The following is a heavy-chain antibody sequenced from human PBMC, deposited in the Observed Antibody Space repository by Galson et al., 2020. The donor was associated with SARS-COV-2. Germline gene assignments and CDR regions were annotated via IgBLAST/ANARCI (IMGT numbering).Heavy chain of an antibody. CDR3: ARDFDGGGYQQLVLTNWFDP. Sequence: GGSLRLSCAASGFTFSSYSMNWVRQAPGKGLEWVSSISSSSSYIYYADSVKGRFTISRDNAKNSLYLQMNSLRAEDTAVYYCARDFDGGGYQQLVLTNWFDPWGQGTLVTVSS. D-gene: IGHD6-13*01. CDR2: ISSSSSYI. J-gene: IGHJ5*02. CDR1: GFTFSSYS. V-gene: IGHV3-21*01.